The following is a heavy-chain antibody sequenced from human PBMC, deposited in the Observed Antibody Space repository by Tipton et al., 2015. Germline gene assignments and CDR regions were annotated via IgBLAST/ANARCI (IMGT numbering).Heavy chain of an antibody. Sequence: TLSLTCTVSGDSISRSNYYWGWIRQPPGMGLEWIASIHYGGNTHYNPSLMSRVTISVDTSKNQFSLTLNSVTAADTAFYYCARGGDSSNWYEGGPDYWGQGTLVTVSS. CDR2: IHYGGNT. D-gene: IGHD6-13*01. CDR3: ARGGDSSNWYEGGPDY. CDR1: GDSISRSNYY. J-gene: IGHJ4*02. V-gene: IGHV4-39*01.